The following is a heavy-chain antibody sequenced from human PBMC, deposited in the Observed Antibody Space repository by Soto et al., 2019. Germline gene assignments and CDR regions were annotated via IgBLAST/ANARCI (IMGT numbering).Heavy chain of an antibody. J-gene: IGHJ1*01. V-gene: IGHV1-58*01. D-gene: IGHD2-8*01. CDR3: AADQLYSWA. Sequence: EASVNVSCNASGSTFTTSAVQRVRQARGQRLEWIGWIVVGSGNTNYAQKFQERVTITRDTSTKTAYLELSSLRSEDTAVYYCAADQLYSWAWGQGTLVTVSS. CDR1: GSTFTTSA. CDR2: IVVGSGNT.